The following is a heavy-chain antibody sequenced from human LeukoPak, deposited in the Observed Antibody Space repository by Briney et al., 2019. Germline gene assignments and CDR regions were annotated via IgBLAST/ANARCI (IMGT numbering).Heavy chain of an antibody. CDR3: ARDLARSSPSPVFWSGYIDV. V-gene: IGHV1-69*13. D-gene: IGHD3-3*01. J-gene: IGHJ6*04. CDR2: IIPMFGTS. CDR1: GGTFSSHA. Sequence: SVKVSCKASGGTFSSHALSWVRQAPGQGLEWMGGIIPMFGTSNCAQKFHGRVTITADESTSTAYMELSSLRAEDTAVYYCARDLARSSPSPVFWSGYIDVWGKGTTVTVSS.